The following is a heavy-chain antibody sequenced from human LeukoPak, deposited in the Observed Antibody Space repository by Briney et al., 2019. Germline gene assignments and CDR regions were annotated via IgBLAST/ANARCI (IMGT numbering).Heavy chain of an antibody. CDR3: ARTTMVRGTYYMDV. CDR2: IYYSGYT. CDR1: GGSISTGSYC. V-gene: IGHV4-61*01. J-gene: IGHJ6*03. D-gene: IGHD3-10*01. Sequence: SETLSLTCTVSGGSISTGSYCWSWIRQPPGKGLEWIGYIYYSGYTNYNPSLKSRVTISVDTSKNQFSLKLSSVTAADTAVYYCARTTMVRGTYYMDVWGKGTTVTISS.